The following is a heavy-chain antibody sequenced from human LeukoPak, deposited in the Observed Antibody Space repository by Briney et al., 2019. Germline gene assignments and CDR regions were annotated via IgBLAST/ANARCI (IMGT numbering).Heavy chain of an antibody. CDR3: ARLPLRSIAVGYYGMDV. Sequence: SVKVSCKASGGTFSSYAISRVRQAPGQGLEWMGGIIPIFGTANYAQKFQGRVTITADESTTTAYMELSSLRSEDTAVYYCARLPLRSIAVGYYGMDVWGQGTTVTVSS. D-gene: IGHD6-6*01. CDR2: IIPIFGTA. CDR1: GGTFSSYA. J-gene: IGHJ6*02. V-gene: IGHV1-69*13.